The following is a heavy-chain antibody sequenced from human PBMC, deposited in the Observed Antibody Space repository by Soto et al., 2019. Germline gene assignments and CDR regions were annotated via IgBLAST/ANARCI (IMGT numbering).Heavy chain of an antibody. Sequence: QVQLQESGPGLVKPSETLSLTCTVSGGSVSSGSYYWSWIRQPPGKGLEWIGYIYYSGSTNYNPSPKSRATVSVDTSKTQFSLKLSSVTAADTAVYYCARAPSYCISTSCYGYYYGMDVWGQGTTVTVSS. V-gene: IGHV4-61*01. CDR3: ARAPSYCISTSCYGYYYGMDV. D-gene: IGHD2-2*01. CDR2: IYYSGST. CDR1: GGSVSSGSYY. J-gene: IGHJ6*02.